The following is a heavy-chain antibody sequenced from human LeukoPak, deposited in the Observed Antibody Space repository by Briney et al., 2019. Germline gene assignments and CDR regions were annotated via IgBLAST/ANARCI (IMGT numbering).Heavy chain of an antibody. J-gene: IGHJ3*01. CDR3: AKEGQYSSSWYLGY. Sequence: ASVKVSCKASGYTFTTYAMNWVRQAPGQGLEWMGWINTNTGNPTYAQGFTGRFVFSLDTSVSTAYLQISSLKAEDTAVYYCAKEGQYSSSWYLGYWGQGTMVTVSS. CDR1: GYTFTTYA. CDR2: INTNTGNP. V-gene: IGHV7-4-1*02. D-gene: IGHD6-13*01.